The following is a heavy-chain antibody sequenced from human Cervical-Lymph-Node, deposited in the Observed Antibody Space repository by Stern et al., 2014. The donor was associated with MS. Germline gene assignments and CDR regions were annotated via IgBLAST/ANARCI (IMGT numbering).Heavy chain of an antibody. V-gene: IGHV1-69*01. J-gene: IGHJ4*02. Sequence: VQLVESGTEVKKPGASVTVSCKAEGDTFDSYGISWVRQAPGQGLEWMGGLVHFFGTPIYAQKFQGRVTMTADESTTTAYMDLTSLSVEDTAVYYCATSTYGLVHWGQGTLVTVSS. CDR3: ATSTYGLVH. D-gene: IGHD3-10*01. CDR1: GDTFDSYG. CDR2: LVHFFGTP.